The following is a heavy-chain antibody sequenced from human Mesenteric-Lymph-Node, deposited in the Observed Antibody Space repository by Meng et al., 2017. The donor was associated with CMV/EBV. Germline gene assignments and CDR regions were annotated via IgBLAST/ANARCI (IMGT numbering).Heavy chain of an antibody. V-gene: IGHV6-1*01. J-gene: IGHJ4*02. CDR2: TFYKSKWYN. Sequence: PGDSVSSHCAAWNWFRQSPLRGLAWLGRTFYKSKWYNYYAVSVKSRISINPDTSKNQFSLQLNSVTPEDTAVYYCARGVYETTALDYWGQGTLVTVSS. D-gene: IGHD2-21*02. CDR3: ARGVYETTALDY. CDR1: GDSVSSHCAA.